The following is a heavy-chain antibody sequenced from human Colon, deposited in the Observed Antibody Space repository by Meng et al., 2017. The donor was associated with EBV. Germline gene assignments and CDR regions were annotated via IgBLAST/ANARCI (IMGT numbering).Heavy chain of an antibody. CDR2: IYYSGST. CDR1: GGYISSVGYY. D-gene: IGHD5-12*01. CDR3: ARDRGGLGAIDY. V-gene: IGHV4-30-4*08. Sequence: QGQLQGSGPGLVKPPQTLSLTCTVSGGYISSVGYYWSWIRQPPGKGLEWIGYIYYSGSTYYNPSLKSRVTISVDTSKNQFSLKLSSVTAADTAVYYCARDRGGLGAIDYWGQGTLVTVSS. J-gene: IGHJ4*02.